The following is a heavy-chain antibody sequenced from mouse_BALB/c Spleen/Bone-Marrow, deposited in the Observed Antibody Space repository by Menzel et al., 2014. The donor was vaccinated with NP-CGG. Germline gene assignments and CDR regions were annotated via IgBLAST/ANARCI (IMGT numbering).Heavy chain of an antibody. D-gene: IGHD1-2*01. CDR2: IRNKANGYTT. Sequence: EVHLVESGGGLVQPGGSLRLSCATSGFTFTDYYMSWVRQPPGKALEWLGFIRNKANGYTTEYSASVKGRFTISRDNSQSILYLQMNTLRAEDSATYYCARDYYGSFAYWGQGTLVTVSA. CDR1: GFTFTDYY. J-gene: IGHJ3*01. CDR3: ARDYYGSFAY. V-gene: IGHV7-3*02.